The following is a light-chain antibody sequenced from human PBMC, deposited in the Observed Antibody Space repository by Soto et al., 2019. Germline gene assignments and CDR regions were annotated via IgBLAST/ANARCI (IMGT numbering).Light chain of an antibody. CDR1: QTVSSRF. J-gene: IGKJ1*01. CDR3: QQYGSSWT. Sequence: ESVLTQSPGTLSLSPGERATLSCRASQTVSSRFLAWYQQKPGQAPRLLIYGASNRATGIPDRFSGSGSGTDFTLTISRLEPEDFAVYSCQQYGSSWTFGQGTKVDIK. V-gene: IGKV3-20*01. CDR2: GAS.